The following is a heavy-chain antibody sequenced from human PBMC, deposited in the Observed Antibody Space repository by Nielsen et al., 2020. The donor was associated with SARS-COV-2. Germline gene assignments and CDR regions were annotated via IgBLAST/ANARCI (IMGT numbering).Heavy chain of an antibody. CDR2: ITYVGRT. J-gene: IGHJ4*02. D-gene: IGHD1-1*01. CDR3: AKHWIRTHDA. Sequence: GESLKISCAASGFTFSGYWMHWVRQAPGKGLEWVSGITYVGRTYVADSVRGRFSVSRDNFQKRVYLQMSSLRAEDTAVYYCAKHWIRTHDAWGQGTLVTVSS. V-gene: IGHV3-23*01. CDR1: GFTFSGYW.